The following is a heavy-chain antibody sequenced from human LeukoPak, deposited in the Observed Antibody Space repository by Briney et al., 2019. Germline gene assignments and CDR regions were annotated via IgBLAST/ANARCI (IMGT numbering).Heavy chain of an antibody. CDR2: INPTGTTT. CDR3: ARERERFLNL. D-gene: IGHD3-3*01. V-gene: IGHV1-46*01. CDR1: GYTFINNW. Sequence: ASVKVSCKASGYTFINNWMHWVRQAPGQGLEWVGLINPTGTTTLYAQKFQGRGTLIRDMSTSTDYMELRSLKSEDTAVYYCARERERFLNLWGQGTLVTVSS. J-gene: IGHJ5*02.